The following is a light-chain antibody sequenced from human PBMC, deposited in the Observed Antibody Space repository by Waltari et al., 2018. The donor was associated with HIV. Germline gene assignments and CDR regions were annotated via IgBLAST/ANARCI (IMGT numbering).Light chain of an antibody. J-gene: IGLJ2*01. V-gene: IGLV1-44*01. Sequence: QSVLTQPPPASGTPGQRVTISCSGSSSNIGSNVVSWYQHLPGTGPQLLIYNHVPRPSGVPDRFAGSKSGTSASLAISGLQSEDEADYYCATWDDRLNGVVFGGGTKLTVL. CDR2: NHV. CDR1: SSNIGSNV. CDR3: ATWDDRLNGVV.